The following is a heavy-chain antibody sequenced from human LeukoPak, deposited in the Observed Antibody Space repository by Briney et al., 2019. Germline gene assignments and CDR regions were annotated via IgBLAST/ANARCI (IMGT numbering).Heavy chain of an antibody. CDR2: INPNSGGT. CDR3: AREWELQFAFDI. Sequence: GASVKVSCKASGYTFPGYYMHWVRQAPGQGLEWMGRINPNSGGTNYAQKFQGRVTMTRDTSISTAYMELSRLRSDDTAVYYCAREWELQFAFDIWGQGTMVTVSS. V-gene: IGHV1-2*06. CDR1: GYTFPGYY. J-gene: IGHJ3*02. D-gene: IGHD1-26*01.